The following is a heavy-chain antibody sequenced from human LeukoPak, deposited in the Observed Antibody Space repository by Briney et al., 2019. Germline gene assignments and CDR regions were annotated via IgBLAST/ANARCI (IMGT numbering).Heavy chain of an antibody. D-gene: IGHD2-15*01. CDR1: GGSISSYY. CDR2: IYYSGST. CDR3: ARLGWSYYFDY. V-gene: IGHV4-59*08. Sequence: SETLSLTCTVSGGSISSYYWSWIRQPPGKGLEWIGYIYYSGSTNYNPSLKSRVTISVDTSKNQFSLKLSSVTAADTAVYYCARLGWSYYFDYWGQGTLVTVSS. J-gene: IGHJ4*02.